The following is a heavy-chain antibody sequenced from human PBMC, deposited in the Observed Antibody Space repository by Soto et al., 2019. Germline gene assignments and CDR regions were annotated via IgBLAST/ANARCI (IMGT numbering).Heavy chain of an antibody. CDR1: GYTFTNYG. V-gene: IGHV1-69*13. Sequence: SVKVSCKASGYTFTNYGISWVRQAPGQGLEWMGGIIPIFGTANYAQKFQGRVTITADESTSTAYMELSSLRSEDTAVYYCARGYCSGGSCYHYYYYYYGMDVWGQGTTVTVSS. CDR3: ARGYCSGGSCYHYYYYYYGMDV. D-gene: IGHD2-15*01. J-gene: IGHJ6*02. CDR2: IIPIFGTA.